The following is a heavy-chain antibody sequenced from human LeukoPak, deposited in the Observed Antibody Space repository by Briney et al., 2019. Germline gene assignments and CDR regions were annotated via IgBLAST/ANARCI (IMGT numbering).Heavy chain of an antibody. Sequence: GGSLRLSCAASGFTFSSYGMHWVRQTPGKGLEWVAFIRYDGSYKSHADSVKGRFTISRDNSKNTLYLQMNSLRPEDTAVYYCANQREYYDSSPLYDYWGQGILVTVSS. V-gene: IGHV3-30*02. D-gene: IGHD3-22*01. CDR1: GFTFSSYG. CDR3: ANQREYYDSSPLYDY. CDR2: IRYDGSYK. J-gene: IGHJ4*02.